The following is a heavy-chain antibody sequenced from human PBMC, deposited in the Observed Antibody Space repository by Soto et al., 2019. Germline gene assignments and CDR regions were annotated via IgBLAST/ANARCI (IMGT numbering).Heavy chain of an antibody. CDR2: IHYDGSNT. V-gene: IGHV3-74*01. J-gene: IGHJ2*01. CDR1: GFTFKNRW. Sequence: EVQLVESGGKLVQPGGSLTLSCAASGFTFKNRWMHWVRQAPGGGLVWVSRIHYDGSNTRYADSVNGRFTISRDNAKNSLYLHLSSLKVDDTAVSYWGTDWYIFSSGSARGGHWYFDIWGRGPLVTVSS. D-gene: IGHD3-10*01. CDR3: GTDWYIFSSGSARGGHWYFDI.